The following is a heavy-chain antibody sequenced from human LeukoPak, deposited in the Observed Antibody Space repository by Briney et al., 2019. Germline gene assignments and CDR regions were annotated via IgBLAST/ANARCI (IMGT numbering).Heavy chain of an antibody. CDR3: ARELHSSGWH. D-gene: IGHD6-19*01. V-gene: IGHV3-48*01. J-gene: IGHJ4*02. Sequence: PGGSLRLSCAASEFTFSSYSMNWVRQAPGKGLEWVSYISSSSSTIYYADSVKGRFTISRDNAKNSLYLQMNSLRAEDTAVYYYARELHSSGWHWGQGTLVTVSS. CDR2: ISSSSSTI. CDR1: EFTFSSYS.